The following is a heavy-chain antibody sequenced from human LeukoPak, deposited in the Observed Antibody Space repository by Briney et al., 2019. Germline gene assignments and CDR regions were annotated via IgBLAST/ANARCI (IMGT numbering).Heavy chain of an antibody. J-gene: IGHJ4*02. CDR2: INNSGDST. V-gene: IGHV3-23*01. D-gene: IGHD3-10*01. CDR3: AKDRDSAVDY. Sequence: GGSLRLSCVASGFPFSSDAMGWVRQAPGKGLEWVSSINNSGDSTYNADSVKGRFTVSRDNSKNTLYLQVNSLRAEDTAVYYCAKDRDSAVDYWGQGTLVTVSS. CDR1: GFPFSSDA.